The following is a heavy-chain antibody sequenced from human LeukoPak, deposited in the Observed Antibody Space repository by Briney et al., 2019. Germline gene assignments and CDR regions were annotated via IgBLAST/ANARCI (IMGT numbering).Heavy chain of an antibody. CDR3: ASYRRAYDI. CDR1: GLTVSSTS. D-gene: IGHD1-26*01. Sequence: GGSLRLSCPASGLTVSSTSMTWVRQAPGKGLEWVSDFLNDGRIYYADSVKGRFTISKDNSQNTVNLQMDNLRAEDAAIYYCASYRRAYDIWGQGTVVTVAS. V-gene: IGHV3-53*01. CDR2: FLNDGRI. J-gene: IGHJ3*02.